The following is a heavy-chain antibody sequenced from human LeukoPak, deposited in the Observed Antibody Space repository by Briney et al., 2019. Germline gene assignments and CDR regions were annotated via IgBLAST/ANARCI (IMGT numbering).Heavy chain of an antibody. Sequence: GESLRISCKGSGYSFTSYWISWVRQMPGKGLEWMGRIDPSDSYTNYSPSFQGQVTISADKSISTAYLQWSSLKASDTAMYYCARLPRLERPQLLFDYWGQGTLVTVSS. CDR1: GYSFTSYW. CDR3: ARLPRLERPQLLFDY. J-gene: IGHJ4*02. D-gene: IGHD1-1*01. CDR2: IDPSDSYT. V-gene: IGHV5-10-1*04.